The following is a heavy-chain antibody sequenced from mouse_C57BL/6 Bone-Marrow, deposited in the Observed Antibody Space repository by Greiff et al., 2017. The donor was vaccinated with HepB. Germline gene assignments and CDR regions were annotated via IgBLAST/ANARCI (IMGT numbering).Heavy chain of an antibody. CDR2: IWSGGST. J-gene: IGHJ4*01. Sequence: QVQLKQSGPGLVQPSQSLSITCTVSGFSLTSYGVHWVRQSPGKGLEWLGVIWSGGSTDYNAAFISRLSISKDNSKSQVFFKMNSLQADDTAIYYCARNHYYGSISGIYYAMDYWGQRTSVTVSS. V-gene: IGHV2-2*01. D-gene: IGHD1-2*01. CDR1: GFSLTSYG. CDR3: ARNHYYGSISGIYYAMDY.